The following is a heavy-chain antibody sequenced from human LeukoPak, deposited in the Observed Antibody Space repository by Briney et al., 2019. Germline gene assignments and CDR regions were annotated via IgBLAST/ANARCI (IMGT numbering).Heavy chain of an antibody. CDR2: IYYSGST. CDR1: GGSISSSSYY. V-gene: IGHV4-61*05. Sequence: SETLSLTCTVSGGSISSSSYYWGWIRQPPGKGLEWIGYIYYSGSTNYNPSLKSRVTISVDTSKNQFTLKLSSVTAADTAVYYCARGYSGYGAWFDPWGQGTLVTVSS. J-gene: IGHJ5*02. D-gene: IGHD5-12*01. CDR3: ARGYSGYGAWFDP.